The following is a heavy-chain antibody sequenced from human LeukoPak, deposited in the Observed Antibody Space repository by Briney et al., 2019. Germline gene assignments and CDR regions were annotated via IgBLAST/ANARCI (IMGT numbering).Heavy chain of an antibody. CDR2: ISAYNGNT. J-gene: IGHJ4*02. CDR3: ARGLNFFYYYGSGSPTGYFDY. V-gene: IGHV1-18*01. D-gene: IGHD3-10*01. Sequence: ASVKVSCKASGYTFTSYGISWVRQAPGQGLEWMGWISAYNGNTNYAQKLQGRVTMTTDTSTSTAYMELRSLRSDDTAVYYCARGLNFFYYYGSGSPTGYFDYWGQGTLVTVSS. CDR1: GYTFTSYG.